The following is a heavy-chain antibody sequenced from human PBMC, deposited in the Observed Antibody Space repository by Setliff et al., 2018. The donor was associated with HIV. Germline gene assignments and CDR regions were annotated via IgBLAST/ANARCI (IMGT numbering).Heavy chain of an antibody. Sequence: GASVKVSCKASGFTFTSSAVQWVRQARGQRLEWIGWIVVGSGNTNYAQKFQERVTITRDMSTSTAYMELSSLRSEDTAVYYCARTRGRAPVSYYFDNWGQGRLVTVSS. V-gene: IGHV1-58*01. CDR2: IVVGSGNT. CDR1: GFTFTSSA. D-gene: IGHD2-2*01. CDR3: ARTRGRAPVSYYFDN. J-gene: IGHJ4*02.